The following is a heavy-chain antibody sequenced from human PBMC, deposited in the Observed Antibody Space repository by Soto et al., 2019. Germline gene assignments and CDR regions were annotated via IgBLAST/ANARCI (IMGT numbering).Heavy chain of an antibody. CDR3: ARAIPAAMDYYYYGMDV. J-gene: IGHJ6*02. V-gene: IGHV1-69*13. Sequence: SVKVSCKASGGTFSSYAISWVRQAPGQGLEWMGGIIPIFGTANYAQKFQGRVTITADESTSTAYMELSSLRSEDTAVYYCARAIPAAMDYYYYGMDVWGQGTTVTVSS. CDR1: GGTFSSYA. D-gene: IGHD2-2*01. CDR2: IIPIFGTA.